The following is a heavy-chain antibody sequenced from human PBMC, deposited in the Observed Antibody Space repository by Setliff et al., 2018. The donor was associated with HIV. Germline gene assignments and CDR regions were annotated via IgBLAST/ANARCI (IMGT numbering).Heavy chain of an antibody. CDR1: GGTFSDYA. D-gene: IGHD6-19*01. CDR2: IIPVFGTA. V-gene: IGHV1-69*13. J-gene: IGHJ5*02. Sequence: GASVKVSCKASGGTFSDYAVNWVRQAPGQGLEWMGGIIPVFGTANYAQRFQGRVTITADESTTTAYMELSSLRSEDTAVYYCARESIPVAASDTWGQGTLVTVSS. CDR3: ARESIPVAASDT.